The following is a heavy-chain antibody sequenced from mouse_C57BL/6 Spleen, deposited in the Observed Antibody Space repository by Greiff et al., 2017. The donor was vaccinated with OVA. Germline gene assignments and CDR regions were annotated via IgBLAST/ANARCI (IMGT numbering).Heavy chain of an antibody. J-gene: IGHJ4*01. CDR2: IYPGSGST. V-gene: IGHV1-55*01. CDR1: GYTFTSYW. D-gene: IGHD2-3*01. CDR3: ARGDIMDGLGDYAMDY. Sequence: VKLQQPGAELVKPGASVKMSCKASGYTFTSYWITWVKQRPGQGLEWIGDIYPGSGSTNYNEKFKSEATLTVDTSSSTAYMQLSSLTSEDSAVYYCARGDIMDGLGDYAMDYWGQGTSVTVSS.